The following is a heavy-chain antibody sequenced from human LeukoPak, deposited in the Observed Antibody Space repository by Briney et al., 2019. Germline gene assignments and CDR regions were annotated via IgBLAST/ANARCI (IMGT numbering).Heavy chain of an antibody. CDR2: FSRSGPDT. CDR1: GFSFSSYA. D-gene: IGHD6-13*01. Sequence: PGWSLTLSCAASGFSFSSYAMSWVRQAPGKGPEWVSTFSRSGPDTYYADSVKGRFTIFRDNSKNTLYLQMNSLRAEDTAVYYCARGSLGSWYYFDYWGQGTLVTVSS. CDR3: ARGSLGSWYYFDY. J-gene: IGHJ4*02. V-gene: IGHV3-23*01.